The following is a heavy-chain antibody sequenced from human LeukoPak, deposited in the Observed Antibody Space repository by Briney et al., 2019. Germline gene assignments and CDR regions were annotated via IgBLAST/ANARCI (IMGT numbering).Heavy chain of an antibody. CDR1: GFTFSDYY. V-gene: IGHV3-11*04. Sequence: PGGSLRLSCAASGFTFSDYYMSWIRQAPGKGLEWVSYISSSGSTIYYADSVKGRFTISRDNAKNSLYLQMNSLRAEDTAVYYCARDPPAITMIVVPQGDYWGQGTLVTVSS. D-gene: IGHD3-22*01. CDR2: ISSSGSTI. CDR3: ARDPPAITMIVVPQGDY. J-gene: IGHJ4*02.